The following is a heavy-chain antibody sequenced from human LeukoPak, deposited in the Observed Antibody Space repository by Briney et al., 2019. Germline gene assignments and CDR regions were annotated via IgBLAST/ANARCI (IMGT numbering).Heavy chain of an antibody. Sequence: SETLSLTCAVSGYSISSGYYWGWIRQPPGKGLEWIGSIYHSGSTYYNPSLKKRVTISVDTSKNPFSLTLSSVTAPNTAVYYCARRDTYYDFWSGYHNWFDPWGQGTLVTVSS. J-gene: IGHJ5*02. CDR1: GYSISSGYY. CDR2: IYHSGST. D-gene: IGHD3-3*01. CDR3: ARRDTYYDFWSGYHNWFDP. V-gene: IGHV4-38-2*01.